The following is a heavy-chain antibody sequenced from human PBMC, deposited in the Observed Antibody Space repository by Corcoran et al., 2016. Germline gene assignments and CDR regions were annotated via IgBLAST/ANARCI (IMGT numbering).Heavy chain of an antibody. V-gene: IGHV1-58*01. CDR1: GFTFTSSA. CDR3: AADPYYYDSSGYH. D-gene: IGHD3-22*01. J-gene: IGHJ5*02. Sequence: QMQLVQSGPEVKKPGTSVKVSCKASGFTFTSSAVQWVRQARGQRLEWIGWIVVGSGNTNYAQKFQERVTITRDMSTSTAYMELSSLRSEDTAVYYCAADPYYYDSSGYHWGQGTLVTVSS. CDR2: IVVGSGNT.